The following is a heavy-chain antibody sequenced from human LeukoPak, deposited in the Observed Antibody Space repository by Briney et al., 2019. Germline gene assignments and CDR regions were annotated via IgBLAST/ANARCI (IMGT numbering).Heavy chain of an antibody. CDR1: GGSFSGYY. D-gene: IGHD3-3*01. V-gene: IGHV4-34*01. CDR2: INHSGST. Sequence: SETLSLTCAVYGGSFSGYYWSWIRQPPGKGLEWIGEINHSGSTNYSPSLKSRVTISVDTSKNQFSLKLSSVTAADTAVYYCARGQGDFWSGYYGTDYWGQGTLVTVSS. J-gene: IGHJ4*02. CDR3: ARGQGDFWSGYYGTDY.